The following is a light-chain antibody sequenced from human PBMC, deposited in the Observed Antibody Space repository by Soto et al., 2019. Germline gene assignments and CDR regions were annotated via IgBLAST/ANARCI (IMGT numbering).Light chain of an antibody. Sequence: QLVLTQPPSVSEAPGQRVTISYTGSSSNIGAGYEAHWYQQVPGTAPKLLIYENNNRPSGVPDRFSGSKSGTSASLAITGLQAEDEAEYYCQSYDSSLSGYVFGTGTKLTVL. CDR3: QSYDSSLSGYV. CDR2: ENN. J-gene: IGLJ1*01. CDR1: SSNIGAGYE. V-gene: IGLV1-40*01.